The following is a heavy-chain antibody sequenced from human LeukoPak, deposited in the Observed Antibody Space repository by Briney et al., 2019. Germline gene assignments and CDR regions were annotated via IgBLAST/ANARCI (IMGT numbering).Heavy chain of an antibody. D-gene: IGHD1-26*01. CDR3: ARDREFSGSYPDAFDI. CDR1: GVSISSYY. Sequence: SETLSLTCTVSGVSISSYYWSWIRQPPGKGLEWIGYIYYSGSTNYNPSLKSRVAMSVDTSKNQFSLKLRSVTAADTAVYYCARDREFSGSYPDAFDIWGQGRMVTVSS. CDR2: IYYSGST. V-gene: IGHV4-59*01. J-gene: IGHJ3*02.